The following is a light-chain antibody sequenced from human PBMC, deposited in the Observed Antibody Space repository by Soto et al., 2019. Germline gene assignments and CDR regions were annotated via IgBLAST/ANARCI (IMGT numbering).Light chain of an antibody. CDR3: QQYVNSPVT. CDR1: QRVNSSY. CDR2: GAS. V-gene: IGKV3-20*01. Sequence: EIVLTQSPDTIYLSPGEGATLSCRASQRVNSSYLAWYQQKPGQAPRLLISGASDRATGVPARVSGSGSGTDFTLTIRRLEPEDFAVYYCQQYVNSPVTFGQGTKLQIK. J-gene: IGKJ2*01.